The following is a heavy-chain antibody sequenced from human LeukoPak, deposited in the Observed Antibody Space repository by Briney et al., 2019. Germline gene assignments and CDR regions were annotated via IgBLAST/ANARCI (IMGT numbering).Heavy chain of an antibody. CDR2: IYPGDSDT. V-gene: IGHV5-51*01. CDR3: ARHKGSGKGERLDY. Sequence: GESLKISCQVSGYNFATYWIGWVRQMPGKGLEWMGIIYPGDSDTTYSPSFQGQVTISADKSIGTAYLQWSSLKASDTAMYYCARHKGSGKGERLDYWGQGTLVTVSS. D-gene: IGHD3-16*01. CDR1: GYNFATYW. J-gene: IGHJ4*02.